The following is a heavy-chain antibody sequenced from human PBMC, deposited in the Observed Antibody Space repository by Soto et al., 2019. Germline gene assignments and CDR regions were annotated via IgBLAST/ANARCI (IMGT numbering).Heavy chain of an antibody. V-gene: IGHV3-49*03. CDR3: TRVLQRGRLYYYYYMDV. J-gene: IGHJ6*03. CDR2: IRSKAYGGTT. D-gene: IGHD1-26*01. CDR1: GFTFGDYA. Sequence: GGSLRLSCTASGFTFGDYAMSWFRQAPGKGLEWVGFIRSKAYGGTTEYAASVKGRFTISRDDSKSIAYLQMNSLKTEDTAVYYCTRVLQRGRLYYYYYMDVWGKGTTVTVSS.